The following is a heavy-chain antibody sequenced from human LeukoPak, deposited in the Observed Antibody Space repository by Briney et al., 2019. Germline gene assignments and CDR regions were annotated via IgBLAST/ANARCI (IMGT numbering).Heavy chain of an antibody. CDR1: GGSISSGGYY. D-gene: IGHD6-19*01. V-gene: IGHV4-30-2*01. Sequence: PSETLSLTCTVSGGSISSGGYYWSWIRQPPGKGLEWIGYIYHSGSTYYNPSLKSRVTISVDRSKNQFSLKLSSVTAADTAVYYCARGSPQLAVAGNWFDPWGQGTLVTVSS. J-gene: IGHJ5*02. CDR3: ARGSPQLAVAGNWFDP. CDR2: IYHSGST.